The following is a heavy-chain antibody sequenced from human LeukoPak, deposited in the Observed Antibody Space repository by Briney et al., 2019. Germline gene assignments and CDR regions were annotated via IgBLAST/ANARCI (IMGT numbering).Heavy chain of an antibody. CDR1: GGSISSYY. D-gene: IGHD3-10*01. CDR3: ASSMVRGVIDY. V-gene: IGHV4-59*08. J-gene: IGHJ4*02. CDR2: IYYSGST. Sequence: SETLSLTCTVSGGSISSYYWSWIRQPPGKGLEWIGYIYYSGSTNYNPSLKSRVTISVDTSKNQFSLKLSSVTAADTAVYYCASSMVRGVIDYWGQGTLVTVSS.